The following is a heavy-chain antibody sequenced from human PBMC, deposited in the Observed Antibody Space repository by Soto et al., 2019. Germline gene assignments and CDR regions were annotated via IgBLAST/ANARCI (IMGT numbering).Heavy chain of an antibody. CDR3: ARMGGSLKNYFDH. D-gene: IGHD1-26*01. CDR1: GFSLSTSKMR. J-gene: IGHJ4*02. V-gene: IGHV2-70*04. Sequence: GSGPTLVNPTQTLTLTCTFSGFSLSTSKMRVSWIRQPPGKALEWLARIDWDDDKFYSTSLKTRLTISKDTFKNQVVLTMTNMDSVDTATYYCARMGGSLKNYFDHWGKGTLVTVSS. CDR2: IDWDDDK.